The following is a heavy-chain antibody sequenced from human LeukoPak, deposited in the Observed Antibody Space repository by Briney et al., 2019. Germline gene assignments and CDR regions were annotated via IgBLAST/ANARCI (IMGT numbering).Heavy chain of an antibody. Sequence: SETLSLTCTVSGGSISSGSYYWSWIRQPAGEGLEWIGRIYTSGSTNYNPSLKSRVTISVDTSKNQFSLKLSSVTAADTAVYYCARDRWEHNFGYYYYYMDVWAKGPRSPSP. V-gene: IGHV4-61*02. J-gene: IGHJ6*03. CDR2: IYTSGST. CDR3: ARDRWEHNFGYYYYYMDV. CDR1: GGSISSGSYY. D-gene: IGHD1-26*01.